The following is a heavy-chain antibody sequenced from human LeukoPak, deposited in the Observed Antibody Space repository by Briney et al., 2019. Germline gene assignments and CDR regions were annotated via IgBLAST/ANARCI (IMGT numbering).Heavy chain of an antibody. V-gene: IGHV1-69*13. D-gene: IGHD1-26*01. CDR3: AKTPYSGSYYACLDY. CDR1: GGTFISYA. J-gene: IGHJ4*02. CDR2: IIPIFGTA. Sequence: ASVKVSCKASGGTFISYAISWVRQAPGQGLEWMGGIIPIFGTANYAQKFQGRVTITADESTSTAYMELSSLRSEDTAVYYCAKTPYSGSYYACLDYWGQGTLVTVSS.